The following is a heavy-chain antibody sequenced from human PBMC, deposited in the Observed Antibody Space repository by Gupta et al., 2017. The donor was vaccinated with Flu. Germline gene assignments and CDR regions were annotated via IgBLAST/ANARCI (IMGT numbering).Heavy chain of an antibody. D-gene: IGHD6-19*01. CDR1: GFSLSTSGMC. Sequence: QVTLRESGPALVKPTQTLTLTCTFSGFSLSTSGMCVSWIRQPPGKALEWLALIDWDDDKYYSTSLKTRLTISKDTSKNQVVLTMTNMDPVDTATYYCARICLGFSSGWYEVHWGQGTLVTVSS. V-gene: IGHV2-70*01. CDR2: IDWDDDK. J-gene: IGHJ4*02. CDR3: ARICLGFSSGWYEVH.